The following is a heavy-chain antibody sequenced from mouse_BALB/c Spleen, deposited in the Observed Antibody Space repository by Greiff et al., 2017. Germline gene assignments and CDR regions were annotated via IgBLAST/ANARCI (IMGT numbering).Heavy chain of an antibody. Sequence: EVQLVESGPGLVKPSQSLSLTCTVTCYSITSDYAWNLIRKFPGNKLEWMGYISYSGSTSYNPSLKSRISITRDTSKNQFFLQLNSVTTEDTATYYCARCNDYGWFAYRGKGTLVTVS. CDR3: ARCNDYGWFAY. CDR2: ISYSGST. CDR1: CYSITSDYA. V-gene: IGHV3-2*02. J-gene: IGHJ3*01. D-gene: IGHD2-4*01.